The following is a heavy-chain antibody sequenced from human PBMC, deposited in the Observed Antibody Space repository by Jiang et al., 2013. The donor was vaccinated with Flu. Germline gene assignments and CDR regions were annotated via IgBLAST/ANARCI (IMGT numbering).Heavy chain of an antibody. V-gene: IGHV1-3*01. D-gene: IGHD1-26*01. CDR2: IDAGNGNT. Sequence: SGAEVKKPGASVKVSCKASGYTFTSYAIHWVRQAPGQRLEWMGWIDAGNGNTKYSQKFQGRVTVTRDTSATTAYMELSSLRSEDTALYYCARGVYSGSPKPRIDCWGQGTLVTVSS. J-gene: IGHJ4*02. CDR1: GYTFTSYA. CDR3: ARGVYSGSPKPRIDC.